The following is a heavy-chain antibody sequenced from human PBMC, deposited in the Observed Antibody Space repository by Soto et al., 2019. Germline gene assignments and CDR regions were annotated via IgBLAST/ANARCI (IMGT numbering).Heavy chain of an antibody. Sequence: SETLSLTCTVSGGPISSRSHYWDWIRQAPGKGLEWIGNIYYSGTTNYNPSLKSRVTISVDTSKNQFSLKLNSVTAADTAVYYCARGKTYCTAGSCYEQFDHWGQGTPVTVSS. CDR1: GGPISSRSHY. CDR2: IYYSGTT. CDR3: ARGKTYCTAGSCYEQFDH. D-gene: IGHD2-15*01. V-gene: IGHV4-39*07. J-gene: IGHJ4*02.